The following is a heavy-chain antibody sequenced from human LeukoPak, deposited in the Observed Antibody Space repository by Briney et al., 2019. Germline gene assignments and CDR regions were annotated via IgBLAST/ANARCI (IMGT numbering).Heavy chain of an antibody. CDR2: IRSKTSGGTA. CDR3: TRVGI. CDR1: GFTFGDYT. Sequence: GGSLRLSCTTSGFTFGDYTMSWVRQAPGKGLEWVGFIRSKTSGGTAEYAASVKGRFTISRDDSKSIAYLQMNSLKTEDTAVYYCTRVGIWGQGTLVTVSS. J-gene: IGHJ4*02. V-gene: IGHV3-49*04.